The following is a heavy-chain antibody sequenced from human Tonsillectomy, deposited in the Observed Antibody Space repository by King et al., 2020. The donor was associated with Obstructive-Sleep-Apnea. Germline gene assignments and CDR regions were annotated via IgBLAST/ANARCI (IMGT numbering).Heavy chain of an antibody. D-gene: IGHD1/OR15-1a*01. V-gene: IGHV1-69*01. CDR3: ARGRNTPPTGVVQRVHYNGMDV. Sequence: VQLVESGAEVKKPGSSVKVSCKASGGTFSNYAISWVRQAPGQGLEWMGGIIPVFGTGNYAQKFQGRVTITADESTSTAYMELSSLRSEDTAVYYCARGRNTPPTGVVQRVHYNGMDVWGQGTTVTVSS. CDR2: IIPVFGTG. J-gene: IGHJ6*02. CDR1: GGTFSNYA.